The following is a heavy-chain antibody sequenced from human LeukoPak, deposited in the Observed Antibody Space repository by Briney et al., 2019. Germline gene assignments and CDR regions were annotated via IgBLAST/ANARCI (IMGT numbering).Heavy chain of an antibody. J-gene: IGHJ4*02. Sequence: PSETLSLTCTVSGGSISNYYWSWIRQPPGKGLEWIGYIYYSGSTNYNPSLKSRVTISVDTSKNQFSLKLSSVTAADTAVYYCARWDSSGYYSYFDYWGQGTLVTVSS. CDR1: GGSISNYY. CDR3: ARWDSSGYYSYFDY. D-gene: IGHD3-22*01. V-gene: IGHV4-59*08. CDR2: IYYSGST.